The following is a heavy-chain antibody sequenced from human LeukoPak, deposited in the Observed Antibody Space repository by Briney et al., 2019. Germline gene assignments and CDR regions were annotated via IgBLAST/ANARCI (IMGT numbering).Heavy chain of an antibody. J-gene: IGHJ4*02. Sequence: KPSETLSLTCAVYGGSFSGYYWSWIRQPPGKGLEWIGEINHSGSTNYNPALKSRVTISVDTSKNQFSLKLSSVTAADTAVYYCARQPVGSTLVVVIHPPTWGQGTLVTVSS. CDR3: ARQPVGSTLVVVIHPPT. CDR1: GGSFSGYY. V-gene: IGHV4-34*01. CDR2: INHSGST. D-gene: IGHD3-22*01.